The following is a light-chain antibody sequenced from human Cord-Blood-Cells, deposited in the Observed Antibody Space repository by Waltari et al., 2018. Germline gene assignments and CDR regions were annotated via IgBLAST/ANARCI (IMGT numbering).Light chain of an antibody. J-gene: IGLJ3*02. CDR1: SSDVGGYNY. CDR3: SSYTSSSTLV. Sequence: QSALTQPASVSGSPGQSITIPCTGTSSDVGGYNYVSCYQQHTGKTPKLMLYDVSNRPSGGSNRFAGSKSGNTASLTISGLQAEDEADYYCSSYTSSSTLVFGGGTKLTVL. CDR2: DVS. V-gene: IGLV2-14*03.